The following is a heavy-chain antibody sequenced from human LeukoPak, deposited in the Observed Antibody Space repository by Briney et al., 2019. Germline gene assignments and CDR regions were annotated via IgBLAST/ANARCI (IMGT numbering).Heavy chain of an antibody. D-gene: IGHD1-14*01. J-gene: IGHJ4*02. CDR2: IYYSGST. CDR1: GGSISSYY. V-gene: IGHV4-59*01. CDR3: ARDGENQYYFDY. Sequence: KPSETLSLTCTVSGGSISSYYWSWIRQPPGKGLEWIGYIYYSGSTNYNPSLKSRVTISVDTSKNQISLKLSSVTAADTAVYYCARDGENQYYFDYWGQGTLVTVSS.